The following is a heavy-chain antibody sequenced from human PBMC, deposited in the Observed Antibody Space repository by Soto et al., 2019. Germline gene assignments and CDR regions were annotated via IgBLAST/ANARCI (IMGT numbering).Heavy chain of an antibody. D-gene: IGHD6-19*01. Sequence: QVQLQESGPGLVKPSETLSLTCTVSGGSVSSGSYYWSWIRQPPGKGLEWIGYTYYSGSTNYNHSPKSRLTISVDTSKNQFSLKLSSVTAADTAVYYCARGIEGWYQGRYYYGMDVWGQGTTVTVSS. CDR3: ARGIEGWYQGRYYYGMDV. V-gene: IGHV4-61*01. CDR1: GGSVSSGSYY. CDR2: TYYSGST. J-gene: IGHJ6*02.